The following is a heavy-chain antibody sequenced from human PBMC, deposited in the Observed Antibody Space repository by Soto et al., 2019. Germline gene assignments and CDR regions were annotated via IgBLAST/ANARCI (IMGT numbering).Heavy chain of an antibody. V-gene: IGHV3-30*18. Sequence: GESLRLSCAASGFTFSSYGMHWVRQAPGKGLEWVAVISYDGSNKYYADSVKGRFTISRDNSKNTLYLQMNSLRAEDTAVYYCAKDLASHLSPGMDVWGQGTTVTVSS. CDR2: ISYDGSNK. J-gene: IGHJ6*02. D-gene: IGHD2-15*01. CDR1: GFTFSSYG. CDR3: AKDLASHLSPGMDV.